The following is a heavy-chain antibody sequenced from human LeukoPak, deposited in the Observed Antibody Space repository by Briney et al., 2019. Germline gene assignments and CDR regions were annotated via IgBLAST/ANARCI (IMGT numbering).Heavy chain of an antibody. J-gene: IGHJ4*02. CDR3: AKTPKRGHTDY. Sequence: GGSLRLSCAASGFTFSSYSMNWVRQAPGKGLEWVSSISSSSSYIYYADSVKGRFTISRDNSKNTLYLQMNSLRAEDTAVYYCAKTPKRGHTDYWGQGTLVTVSS. D-gene: IGHD2-15*01. CDR2: ISSSSSYI. V-gene: IGHV3-21*04. CDR1: GFTFSSYS.